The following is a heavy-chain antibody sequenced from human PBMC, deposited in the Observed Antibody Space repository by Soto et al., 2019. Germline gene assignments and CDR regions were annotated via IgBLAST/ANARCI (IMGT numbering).Heavy chain of an antibody. J-gene: IGHJ4*02. CDR1: GFTFSSYG. CDR3: AKTVDIVATAHFDY. CDR2: IWYDGSNK. D-gene: IGHD5-12*01. Sequence: PVGSLRLSCAASGFTFSSYGMHWVRQAPGKGLEWVAVIWYDGSNKYYADSVKGRFTISRDNSKNTLYLQMNSLRAEDTAVYYCAKTVDIVATAHFDYWGQGTLVTVSS. V-gene: IGHV3-33*06.